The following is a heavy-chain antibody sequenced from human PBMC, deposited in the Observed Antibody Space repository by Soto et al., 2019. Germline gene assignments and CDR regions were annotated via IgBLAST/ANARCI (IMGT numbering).Heavy chain of an antibody. V-gene: IGHV1-18*01. CDR2: ISAYKGNT. CDR3: ARVHLGYCSGGSCYSRWFDP. Sequence: QVQLVQSGAEVKKPGASVKVSCKASGYTFTSYGISWVRQAPGQGLEWMGWISAYKGNTNYAQKLQGRVTMTTDTSTSTAYMELRSLRSDDTAVYYCARVHLGYCSGGSCYSRWFDPWGQGTLVTVSS. J-gene: IGHJ5*02. D-gene: IGHD2-15*01. CDR1: GYTFTSYG.